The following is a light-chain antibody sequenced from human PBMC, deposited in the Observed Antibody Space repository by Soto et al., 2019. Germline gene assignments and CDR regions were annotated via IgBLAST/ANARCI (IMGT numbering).Light chain of an antibody. CDR3: QQFNSWPVT. V-gene: IGKV1-13*02. CDR1: QAISSA. J-gene: IGKJ3*01. Sequence: ANQLTRSPSSLSASVGDRVNITCRASQAISSALAWYQQKPGKPPNLLIYDASSLQSGVPSRFSGTASGTDFTLTINSLQPDDFATYYCQQFNSWPVTFGPGTKVDIK. CDR2: DAS.